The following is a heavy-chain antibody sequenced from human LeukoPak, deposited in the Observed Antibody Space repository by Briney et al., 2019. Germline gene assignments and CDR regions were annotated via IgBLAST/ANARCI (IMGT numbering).Heavy chain of an antibody. CDR1: GFTFSSYA. Sequence: GGSLRLSCAASGFTFSSYAMTWVRQAPGKGLEWVSTVSGSGGSTYYADSVKGRFTISRDNSKNTLYLQMNSLRAEDTAVYYCAKDQYSSGWYYFDYWGQGALVTVSS. V-gene: IGHV3-23*01. CDR3: AKDQYSSGWYYFDY. D-gene: IGHD6-19*01. J-gene: IGHJ4*02. CDR2: VSGSGGST.